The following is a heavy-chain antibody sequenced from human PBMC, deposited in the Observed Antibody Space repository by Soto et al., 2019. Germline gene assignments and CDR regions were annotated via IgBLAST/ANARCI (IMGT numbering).Heavy chain of an antibody. CDR3: AKGLYYYDSTGYRLFDY. D-gene: IGHD3-22*01. Sequence: GGSLRLSCAASGFMFNNYAMSWVRQAPGKGLEWVSTVSVSGGTTYYADSLKGRFTISRDNSKKTVYLQMNRLRADDTAIYYCAKGLYYYDSTGYRLFDYWGHGTQVTVSS. CDR1: GFMFNNYA. J-gene: IGHJ4*01. V-gene: IGHV3-23*01. CDR2: VSVSGGTT.